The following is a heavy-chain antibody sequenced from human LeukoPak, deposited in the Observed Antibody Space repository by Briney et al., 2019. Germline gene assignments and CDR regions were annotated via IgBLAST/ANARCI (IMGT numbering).Heavy chain of an antibody. V-gene: IGHV4-34*01. CDR2: INHSGIT. CDR3: ARGLYYGSPGAWFDP. J-gene: IGHJ5*02. D-gene: IGHD3-10*01. Sequence: SETLSLTCAVYGGSFSGYYWSWSRQPPGKGLEWIGEINHSGITNYNPSLKSRVTISVDTSKNQFSLKLSSVTAADTGVYYCARGLYYGSPGAWFDPWGQGTRVTVSS. CDR1: GGSFSGYY.